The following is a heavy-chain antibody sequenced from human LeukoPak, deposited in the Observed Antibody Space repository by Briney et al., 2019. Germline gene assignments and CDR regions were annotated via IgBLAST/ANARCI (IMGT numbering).Heavy chain of an antibody. V-gene: IGHV1-18*01. Sequence: GASVKVSCKTSGYNFFTYGINWLRQAPGQGLEWMGWISTYNGNINYAQKFQGSVTMTIDIITTTAYMELRSLRSDDTAVYYCARDRGYYDSSGLYYFDSWGQGTLVIVSS. CDR1: GYNFFTYG. CDR2: ISTYNGNI. D-gene: IGHD3-22*01. CDR3: ARDRGYYDSSGLYYFDS. J-gene: IGHJ4*02.